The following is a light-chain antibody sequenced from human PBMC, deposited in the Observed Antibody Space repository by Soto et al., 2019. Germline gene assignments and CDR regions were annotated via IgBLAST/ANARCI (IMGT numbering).Light chain of an antibody. Sequence: SRYLDWYQQIPGKAPRLLTYAASSLHSGVPSRFSGSGSGTDFTLTISSLQPEDFATYYCQQSYSTPRTFGHGTKVDIK. J-gene: IGKJ1*01. V-gene: IGKV1-39*01. CDR3: QQSYSTPRT. CDR1: SRY. CDR2: AAS.